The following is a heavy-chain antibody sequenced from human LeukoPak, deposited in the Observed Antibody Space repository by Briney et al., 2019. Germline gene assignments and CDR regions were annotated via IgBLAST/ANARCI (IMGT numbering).Heavy chain of an antibody. Sequence: ASVKVSCKASGYTFTSYYMHWVRQAPGQGFEWMGIINPSGGSTSYAQKFQGRVTMTRDTSTSTVYMELSSLRSEDTAVYYCACRCSGAYSSSGWGQGTMVTVSS. CDR1: GYTFTSYY. CDR2: INPSGGST. CDR3: ACRCSGAYSSSG. V-gene: IGHV1-46*01. J-gene: IGHJ3*01. D-gene: IGHD6-13*01.